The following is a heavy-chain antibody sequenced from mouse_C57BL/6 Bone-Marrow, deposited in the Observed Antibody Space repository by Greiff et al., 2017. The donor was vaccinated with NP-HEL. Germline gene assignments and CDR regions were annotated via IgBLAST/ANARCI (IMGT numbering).Heavy chain of an antibody. CDR2: INPSNGGT. J-gene: IGHJ2*01. CDR3: ARILFITTVVAPLDY. D-gene: IGHD1-1*01. CDR1: GYTFTSYW. Sequence: QVQLQQPGTELVKPGASVKLSCKASGYTFTSYWMHWVKQRPGQGLEWIGNINPSNGGTNYNEKFKSKATLTVDKSSSTAYMQLSSLTSEDSAVYYCARILFITTVVAPLDYRGQGTTLTVSS. V-gene: IGHV1-53*01.